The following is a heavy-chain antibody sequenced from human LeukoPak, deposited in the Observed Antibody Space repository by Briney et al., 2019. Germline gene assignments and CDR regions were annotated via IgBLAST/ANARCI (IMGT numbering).Heavy chain of an antibody. J-gene: IGHJ4*02. Sequence: GASVKISCKTSGYSFVSYYMHWVRQAPGQGLEWMGIINPSSGATTSAPRFQGRVTMTRDTSTRTLYMEMSTLRSDDTAVYYCARAKEWLGQYELWGQGTMASVSS. CDR1: GYSFVSYY. V-gene: IGHV1-46*01. CDR3: ARAKEWLGQYEL. D-gene: IGHD6-19*01. CDR2: INPSSGAT.